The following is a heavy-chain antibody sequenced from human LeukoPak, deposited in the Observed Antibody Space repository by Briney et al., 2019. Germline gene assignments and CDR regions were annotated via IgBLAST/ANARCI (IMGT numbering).Heavy chain of an antibody. CDR3: ARSGEYYLDSSGYY. J-gene: IGHJ4*02. Sequence: SETLPLTCTVSGGSISNYYWSWIRQPPGKGLEWIGYISYSGSTNYNPSLKSRVTISVDTSKNHFSLKLSSVTAADTAVYYCARSGEYYLDSSGYYWGQGTLVTVSS. CDR1: GGSISNYY. V-gene: IGHV4-59*08. D-gene: IGHD3-22*01. CDR2: ISYSGST.